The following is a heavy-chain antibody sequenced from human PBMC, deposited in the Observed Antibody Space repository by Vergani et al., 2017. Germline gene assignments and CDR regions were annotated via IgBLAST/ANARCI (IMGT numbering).Heavy chain of an antibody. D-gene: IGHD4-11*01. J-gene: IGHJ4*02. V-gene: IGHV3-30*01. CDR2: ISYDGSNK. CDR1: GFTFSSYA. Sequence: QVQLVESGGGVVQPGRSLRLSCAASGFTFSSYAMHWVRQAPGKGPEWVAVISYDGSNKYYADSVKGRFTISRDNSKNTLYLQMNSLRAEDTAVYYCARFGPGAHSDYYWGQGTLVTVSS. CDR3: ARFGPGAHSDYY.